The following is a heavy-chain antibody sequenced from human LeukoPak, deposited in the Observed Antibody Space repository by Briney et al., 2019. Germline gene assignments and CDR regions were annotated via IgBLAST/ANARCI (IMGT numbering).Heavy chain of an antibody. CDR2: INYGGST. CDR1: GPSISSSSSY. CDR3: ARHGSDSSYYYGMDV. V-gene: IGHV4-39*01. J-gene: IGHJ6*02. Sequence: DTQSLTCTLSGPSISSSSSYWAWIRQPRWKGLDRIGSINYGGSTYYNQSVKGRVTISVDKAKNKFSLKLSTVSAADTAVYYCARHGSDSSYYYGMDVWGQGTTVTVSS. D-gene: IGHD3-10*01.